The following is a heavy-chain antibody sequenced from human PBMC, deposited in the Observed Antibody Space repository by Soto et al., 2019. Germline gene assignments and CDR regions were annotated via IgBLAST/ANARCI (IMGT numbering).Heavy chain of an antibody. V-gene: IGHV1-69*02. CDR3: TLGSWSAETFDI. CDR1: GGTFSTYT. CDR2: ILPMLDIT. D-gene: IGHD6-13*01. J-gene: IGHJ3*02. Sequence: QVQLLQSAAEVKKPGSSVKVSCKASGGTFSTYTIIWVRQAPGQGLEWMGRILPMLDITNSAQRFQGRVTITADKSTSTAYLELSSLRSEDTSVYYCTLGSWSAETFDIWGRGTMVTVSS.